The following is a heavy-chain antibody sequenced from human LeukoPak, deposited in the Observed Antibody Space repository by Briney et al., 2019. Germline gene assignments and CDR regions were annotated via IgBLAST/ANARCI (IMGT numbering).Heavy chain of an antibody. J-gene: IGHJ4*02. V-gene: IGHV3-20*04. CDR3: AGGDRNGWYFDY. Sequence: GGSLRLSCAASGFSFDDYGMSWVRQAPGKGLEWVSGINWNGGSTGYADSVKGRFTISRDNAKNSLYLHMNSLRAEDTALYYCAGGDRNGWYFDYWGQGTLVTVS. D-gene: IGHD6-19*01. CDR1: GFSFDDYG. CDR2: INWNGGST.